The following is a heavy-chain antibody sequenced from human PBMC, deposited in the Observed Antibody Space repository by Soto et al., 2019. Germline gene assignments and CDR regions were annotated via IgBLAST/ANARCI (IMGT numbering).Heavy chain of an antibody. Sequence: PGGSLRLSCAASGSTFSSYSMNWVRQAPGKGLEWVSSISSSSSYIYYADSVKGRFTISRDNAKNSLYLQMNSLRAEDTAVYYCARDLIAAYDYWGQGTLVTVSS. D-gene: IGHD6-13*01. V-gene: IGHV3-21*01. CDR2: ISSSSSYI. CDR1: GSTFSSYS. J-gene: IGHJ4*02. CDR3: ARDLIAAYDY.